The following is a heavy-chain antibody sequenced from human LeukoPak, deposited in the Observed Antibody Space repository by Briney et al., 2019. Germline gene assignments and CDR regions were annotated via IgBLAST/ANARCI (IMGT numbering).Heavy chain of an antibody. D-gene: IGHD6-19*01. CDR1: GGSISSSSYY. V-gene: IGHV4-39*07. CDR2: IYYSGST. Sequence: SETLSLTCTVSGGSISSSSYYWGWIRQPPGKGLEWIGSIYYSGSTYYNPSLKSRVTISVDTSKNQFSLKLSSVTAADTAVYYCARDKTGGQWLAYWYFDLWGRGTLVTVSS. CDR3: ARDKTGGQWLAYWYFDL. J-gene: IGHJ2*01.